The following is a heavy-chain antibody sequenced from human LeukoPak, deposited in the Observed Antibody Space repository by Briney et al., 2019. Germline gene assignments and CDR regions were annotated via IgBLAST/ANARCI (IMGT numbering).Heavy chain of an antibody. V-gene: IGHV1-18*01. D-gene: IGHD2-2*01. CDR1: GYTFTSYG. J-gene: IGHJ4*02. CDR3: ARVAGRYCSSTSCYGGGQFDY. Sequence: ASVKVSCKAPGYTFTSYGISWVRQAPGQGLEWMGWISAYNGNTNYAQKLQGRVTMTTDTSTSTAYMELRSLRSDDTAVYYCARVAGRYCSSTSCYGGGQFDYWGQGTLVTVSS. CDR2: ISAYNGNT.